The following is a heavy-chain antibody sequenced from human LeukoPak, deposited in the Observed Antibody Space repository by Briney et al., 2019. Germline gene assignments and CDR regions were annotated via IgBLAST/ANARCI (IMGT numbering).Heavy chain of an antibody. Sequence: SVKVSCKASGFTFTSSAVQWVRQARGQRLEWIGWIVVGSGNTNYAQKFQERVTITRDMSTSTAYMELSSLRSEDTAVYYCAADVPAYRSGGSCSLTYYYGMDVWGQGTTATVSS. CDR3: AADVPAYRSGGSCSLTYYYGMDV. D-gene: IGHD2-15*01. V-gene: IGHV1-58*01. J-gene: IGHJ6*02. CDR2: IVVGSGNT. CDR1: GFTFTSSA.